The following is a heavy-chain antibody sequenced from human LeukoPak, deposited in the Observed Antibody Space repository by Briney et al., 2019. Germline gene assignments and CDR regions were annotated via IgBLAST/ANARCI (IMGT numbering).Heavy chain of an antibody. Sequence: GGSLRLSCAASGFTFSSYAMHWVRQAPGKGLEWVAVISYDGSNKYYADSVKGRFTISRDNSKNTLYLQMNSLRAEDTAVYYCARGDYSNYESLVDPWGQGTLVTVSP. CDR3: ARGDYSNYESLVDP. D-gene: IGHD4-11*01. J-gene: IGHJ5*02. CDR2: ISYDGSNK. CDR1: GFTFSSYA. V-gene: IGHV3-30-3*01.